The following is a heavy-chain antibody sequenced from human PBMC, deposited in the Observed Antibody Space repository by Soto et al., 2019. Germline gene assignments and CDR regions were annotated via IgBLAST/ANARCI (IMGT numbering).Heavy chain of an antibody. CDR2: IHGSGAIT. V-gene: IGHV3-23*01. J-gene: IGHJ2*01. CDR3: AKDKGPGSYTNWCFDV. CDR1: GLTFSRFA. D-gene: IGHD3-10*01. Sequence: EVQVLQSGGGLVQPGGSLRLSCAASGLTFSRFAMSWVRQARGKGLEWVATIHGSGAITNYADSVRGRFTISRDNSKDTMYLQLNTLRVEDTAVYYCAKDKGPGSYTNWCFDVWCRGTLVTVSS.